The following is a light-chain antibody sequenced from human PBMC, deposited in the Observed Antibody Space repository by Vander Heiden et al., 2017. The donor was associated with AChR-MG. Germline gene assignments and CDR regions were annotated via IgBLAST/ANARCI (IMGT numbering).Light chain of an antibody. CDR1: QSLLHSNGKSY. V-gene: IGKV2-28*01. J-gene: IGKJ2*01. Sequence: DIVMTQSPLSLPVTPGEPASISCRSSQSLLHSNGKSYLDWHLQKPGQSPQLLIYLGSNRASGVPDRFSGSGSGTDFTLKISRVEAEDVGVYYCRQTLQTPYTFGQGTKLEIK. CDR3: RQTLQTPYT. CDR2: LGS.